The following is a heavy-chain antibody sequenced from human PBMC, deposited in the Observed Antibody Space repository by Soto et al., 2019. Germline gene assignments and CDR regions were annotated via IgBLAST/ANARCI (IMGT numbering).Heavy chain of an antibody. CDR2: IYNSGTT. CDR3: ARGYCSGGSCYRY. V-gene: IGHV4-31*03. D-gene: IGHD2-15*01. CDR1: DGSISSGGYY. J-gene: IGHJ4*02. Sequence: QVQLQESGPGLVKPSQTLSLTCSVSDGSISSGGYYWTWIRQHPGKGLEWIGYIYNSGTTSYNPSRKSRVSRSVDTSKNQFSLKLNSVTAADTAVYYCARGYCSGGSCYRYWGQGTLVTVSS.